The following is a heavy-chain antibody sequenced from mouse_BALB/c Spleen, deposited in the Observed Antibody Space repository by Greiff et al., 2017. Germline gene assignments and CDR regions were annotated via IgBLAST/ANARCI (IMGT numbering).Heavy chain of an antibody. V-gene: IGHV1S130*01. D-gene: IGHD1-1*01. J-gene: IGHJ4*01. CDR1: GYTFTSSW. Sequence: QVQLQQSGSVLVRPGASVKLSCKASGYTFTSSWMHWAKQRPGQGLEWIGEIHPNSGNTNYNEKFKGKATLTVDTSSSTAYVDLSSLTSEDSAVYYCARYYGSSYGYAMDYWGQGTSVTVSS. CDR3: ARYYGSSYGYAMDY. CDR2: IHPNSGNT.